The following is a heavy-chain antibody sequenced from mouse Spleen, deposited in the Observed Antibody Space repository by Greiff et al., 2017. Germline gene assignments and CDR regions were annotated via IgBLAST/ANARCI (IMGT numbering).Heavy chain of an antibody. V-gene: IGHV1S81*02. Sequence: QVQLQQPGAELVKPGASVKLSCKASGYTFTSYWMHWVKQRPGQGLEWIGEINPSNGRTNYNEKFKSKATLTVDKSSSTAYMQLSSLTSEDSAVYYCVSNYYGREPRDWYFDVWGAGTTVTVSS. CDR3: VSNYYGREPRDWYFDV. CDR2: INPSNGRT. CDR1: GYTFTSYW. J-gene: IGHJ1*01. D-gene: IGHD1-1*01.